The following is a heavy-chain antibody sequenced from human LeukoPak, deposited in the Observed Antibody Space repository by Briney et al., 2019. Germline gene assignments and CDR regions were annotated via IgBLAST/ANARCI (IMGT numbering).Heavy chain of an antibody. V-gene: IGHV3-7*03. CDR1: GFSFTTYW. Sequence: GGSLRLSCAVSGFSFTTYWMSWVRQAPGKGLEWVANIKHDGSEKYYVDSVKGRFTISRDNAKDSLSLQMNSLTAEDTAVYYCARGRYCSGGSCYFDQWGQGTLVTVSS. D-gene: IGHD2-15*01. CDR3: ARGRYCSGGSCYFDQ. J-gene: IGHJ4*02. CDR2: IKHDGSEK.